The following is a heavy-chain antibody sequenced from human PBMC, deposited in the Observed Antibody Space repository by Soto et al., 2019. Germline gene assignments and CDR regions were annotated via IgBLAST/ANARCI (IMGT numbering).Heavy chain of an antibody. D-gene: IGHD3-10*01. CDR3: ARDQYYGSGSYPYYYYYMDV. V-gene: IGHV3-48*01. Sequence: GGSLRLSCAASGFTFSSYSMNWVRQAPGKGLEWVSYISSSSSTIYYADSVKGRFTISRDNAKNSLYLQMNSLRAEDTAVYYCARDQYYGSGSYPYYYYYMDVWGKGTTVTVSS. CDR1: GFTFSSYS. J-gene: IGHJ6*03. CDR2: ISSSSSTI.